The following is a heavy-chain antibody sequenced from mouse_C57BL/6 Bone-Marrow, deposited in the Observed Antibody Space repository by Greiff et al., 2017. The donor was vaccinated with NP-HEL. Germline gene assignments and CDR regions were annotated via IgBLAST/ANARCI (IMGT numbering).Heavy chain of an antibody. CDR3: ARHERDYYGSSSCAMDY. CDR1: GFTFSSYT. CDR2: ISGGGGNT. D-gene: IGHD1-1*01. Sequence: EVQLVESGGGLVKPGGSLKLSCAASGFTFSSYTMSWVRQTPEKRLAWVATISGGGGNTYYPDSVKGRFTISRDNAKNTLYLQMSSLRSEDTALYYCARHERDYYGSSSCAMDYWGQGTSVTVSS. J-gene: IGHJ4*01. V-gene: IGHV5-9*01.